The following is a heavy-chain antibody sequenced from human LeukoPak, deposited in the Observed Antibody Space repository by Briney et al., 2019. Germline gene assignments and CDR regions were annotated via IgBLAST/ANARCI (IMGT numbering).Heavy chain of an antibody. J-gene: IGHJ5*02. CDR1: GGTFSCYA. CDR3: ARDVGENSYGQTDWFDP. V-gene: IGHV1-69*13. CDR2: IIPIFGTA. Sequence: SVKVSCKASGGTFSCYAIGWVRQAPGQGLEWMGGIIPIFGTANYAQKFQGRVTITADESTSTAYMELSSLRSEDTAVYYCARDVGENSYGQTDWFDPWGQGTLVTVSS. D-gene: IGHD5-18*01.